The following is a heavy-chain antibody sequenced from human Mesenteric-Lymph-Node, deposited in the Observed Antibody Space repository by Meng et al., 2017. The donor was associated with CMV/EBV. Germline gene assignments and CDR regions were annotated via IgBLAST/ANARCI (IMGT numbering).Heavy chain of an antibody. J-gene: IGHJ6*02. CDR1: GFIVSSNY. CDR3: AKGNGGPAAKYYYYGMDV. V-gene: IGHV3-53*05. Sequence: GGSLRLSCAASGFIVSSNYMSWVRQAPGKGLEWVSVIYSDGNTYYADYVKGRFTISRDNSKNTLYLQMNSLRAEDTAVYYCAKGNGGPAAKYYYYGMDVWGQGTTVTVSS. CDR2: IYSDGNT. D-gene: IGHD2-2*01.